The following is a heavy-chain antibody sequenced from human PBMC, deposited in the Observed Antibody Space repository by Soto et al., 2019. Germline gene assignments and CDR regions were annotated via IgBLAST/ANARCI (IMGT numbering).Heavy chain of an antibody. CDR3: ASARHIGP. D-gene: IGHD2-21*01. Sequence: GESLKISCTASGFTFSNYWMSWVRQAPGKGLEWVANIGQDGSQRNYVDSVKGRFTISRDNAENSLYLQVNSLRAEDTAIYYCASARHIGPWGQGTLVTVSS. CDR2: IGQDGSQR. V-gene: IGHV3-7*01. J-gene: IGHJ5*02. CDR1: GFTFSNYW.